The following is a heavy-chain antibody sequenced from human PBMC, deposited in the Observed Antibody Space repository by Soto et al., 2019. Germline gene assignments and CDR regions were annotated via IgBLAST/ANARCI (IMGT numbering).Heavy chain of an antibody. J-gene: IGHJ4*02. CDR3: ARDGGRHSGGIDY. V-gene: IGHV1-69*01. D-gene: IGHD1-26*01. CDR1: GGTFSSYS. Sequence: QVQLVQSGAEVKKPGSSVKVSCKASGGTFSSYSINWVRQAPGQGREWMGEIIPSFGTANYAQKFQGRVTITADEATSTAYMELSSLRSEYTAVYYCARDGGRHSGGIDYWGQGTLVTVSS. CDR2: IIPSFGTA.